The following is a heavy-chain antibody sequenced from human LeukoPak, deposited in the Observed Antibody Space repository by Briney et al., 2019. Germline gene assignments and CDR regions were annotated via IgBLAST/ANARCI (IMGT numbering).Heavy chain of an antibody. CDR1: GFSFSGYI. CDR3: ARPSGYYAFDS. CDR2: ITSGSRYL. V-gene: IGHV3-21*06. J-gene: IGHJ4*02. D-gene: IGHD3-22*01. Sequence: GGSLRLSCEASGFSFSGYIMDWVRQAPGKGLEWVASITSGSRYLYYGDSVKGRFTVSRDNTKNSLHLQMNSLRVDDTAVYYCARPSGYYAFDSWGQGTLVTVSS.